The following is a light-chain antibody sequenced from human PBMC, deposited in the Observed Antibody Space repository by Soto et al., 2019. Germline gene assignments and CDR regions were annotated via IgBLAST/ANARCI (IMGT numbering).Light chain of an antibody. J-gene: IGKJ2*01. Sequence: DIQMTQSPSTLSASVGDRVTITCRASQSINTWLAWYQQKPGKAPKLLIYKASSLGSGVPSRFSGSGSGTEFTLTISSLQPDAFAIYYCQQYNSHSRYTFGQGTKLEIK. CDR2: KAS. V-gene: IGKV1-5*03. CDR3: QQYNSHSRYT. CDR1: QSINTW.